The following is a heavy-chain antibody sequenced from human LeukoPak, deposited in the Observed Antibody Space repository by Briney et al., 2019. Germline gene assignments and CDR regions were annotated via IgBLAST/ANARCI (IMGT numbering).Heavy chain of an antibody. Sequence: GGSLRLSCAASGFTFSDYYRSWLRQAPGKGLEWFSYLSSSGSTIYYADSVKGRLTISRYNAKTYLDLQMNSLRAEDTAVYYCARDSSYYYDSSGYGLGDWGQGTLVNVSS. CDR1: GFTFSDYY. CDR2: LSSSGSTI. V-gene: IGHV3-11*01. J-gene: IGHJ4*02. D-gene: IGHD3-22*01. CDR3: ARDSSYYYDSSGYGLGD.